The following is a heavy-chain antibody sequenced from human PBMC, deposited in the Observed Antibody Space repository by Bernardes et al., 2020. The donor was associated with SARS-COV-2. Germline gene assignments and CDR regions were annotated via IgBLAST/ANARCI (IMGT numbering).Heavy chain of an antibody. CDR1: GFTFRDYY. J-gene: IGHJ6*02. D-gene: IGHD6-13*01. Sequence: SLSLSCAASGFTFRDYYISWVRQAPGKGLEWVSYISSSGSHIYYADSVKGRFTISRDNGKNSLYLQMSSLGAEDTAVYYCARERAAAGYDSYYYYGMDVWGQGTTVSVSS. CDR3: ARERAAAGYDSYYYYGMDV. V-gene: IGHV3-11*01. CDR2: ISSSGSHI.